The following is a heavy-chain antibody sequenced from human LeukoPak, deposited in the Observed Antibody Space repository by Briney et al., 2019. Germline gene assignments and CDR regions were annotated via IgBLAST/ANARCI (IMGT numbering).Heavy chain of an antibody. J-gene: IGHJ3*02. D-gene: IGHD3-22*01. CDR3: ARVWDYDSSGYYYDAFDI. CDR2: ISAYNGNT. V-gene: IGHV1-18*01. Sequence: ASVKVSCKASGYTFTSYGISWVRQAPGQGLEWMGWISAYNGNTNYAQRLQGRVTMTTDTSTSTAYMELRSLRSDDTAVYYCARVWDYDSSGYYYDAFDIWGQGTMVTVSS. CDR1: GYTFTSYG.